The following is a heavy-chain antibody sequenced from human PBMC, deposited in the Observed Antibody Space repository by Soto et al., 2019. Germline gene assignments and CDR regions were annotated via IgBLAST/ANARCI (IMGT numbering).Heavy chain of an antibody. D-gene: IGHD3-3*01. J-gene: IGHJ5*02. V-gene: IGHV4-59*08. Sequence: SETLSLTCTVSGGSISSYYWSWIRQPPGKGLEWIGYIYYSGSTNYNPSLKSRVTISVDTSKNQFSLKLSSVTAADTAVYYCARLQVGRIFGVVTNWFDPWGQGTLVTVSS. CDR2: IYYSGST. CDR1: GGSISSYY. CDR3: ARLQVGRIFGVVTNWFDP.